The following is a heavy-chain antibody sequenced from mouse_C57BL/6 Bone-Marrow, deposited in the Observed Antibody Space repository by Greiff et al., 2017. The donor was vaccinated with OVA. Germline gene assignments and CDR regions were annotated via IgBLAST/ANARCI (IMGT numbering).Heavy chain of an antibody. J-gene: IGHJ4*01. CDR1: GYTFTSYW. CDR3: ARRSYDSNYDAMDD. CDR2: IDPSDSYT. V-gene: IGHV1-69*01. D-gene: IGHD2-5*01. Sequence: QVQLQQPGAELVMPGASVKLSCKASGYTFTSYWMHWVKQRPGQGLEWIGEIDPSDSYTNYNQKFKGKSTLTVDKSSSTAYMQLSSQTSYDSAVYYCARRSYDSNYDAMDDWGQGTSVTGSS.